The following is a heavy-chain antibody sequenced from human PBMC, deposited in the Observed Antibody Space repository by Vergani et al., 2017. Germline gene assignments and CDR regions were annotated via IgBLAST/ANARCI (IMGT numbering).Heavy chain of an antibody. CDR3: ASTDKPENDYGDYDYYYYYGMDV. V-gene: IGHV1-69*18. J-gene: IGHJ6*02. CDR2: IIPIFGTA. CDR1: GGTFSSYA. D-gene: IGHD4-17*01. Sequence: QVQLVQSGAEVKKPGSSVKVSCKASGGTFSSYAISWVRQAPGQGLEWMGRIIPIFGTANYAQKFQGRVTITADESTSTAYMELSSLRSEDTAVYYCASTDKPENDYGDYDYYYYYGMDVWGQGTTVTVSS.